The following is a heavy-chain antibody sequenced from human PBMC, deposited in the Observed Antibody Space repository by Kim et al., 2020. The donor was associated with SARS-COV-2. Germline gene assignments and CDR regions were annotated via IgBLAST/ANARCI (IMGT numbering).Heavy chain of an antibody. Sequence: SLKSPVTISVDTSKNQFSLKLSSVTAADTAVYYCARESQQLYYYYGMDVWGQGTTVTVSS. J-gene: IGHJ6*02. CDR3: ARESQQLYYYYGMDV. D-gene: IGHD6-13*01. V-gene: IGHV4-59*01.